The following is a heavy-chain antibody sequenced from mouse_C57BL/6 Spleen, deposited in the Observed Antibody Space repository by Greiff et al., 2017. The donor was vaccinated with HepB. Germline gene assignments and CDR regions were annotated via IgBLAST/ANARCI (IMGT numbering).Heavy chain of an antibody. V-gene: IGHV5-17*01. J-gene: IGHJ1*03. CDR1: GFTFSDYG. Sequence: EVKLVESGGGLVKPGGSLKLSCAASGFTFSDYGMHWVRQAPEKGLEWVAYISSGSSTIYYAATVKGRFTISRDNAKNTLFLQMTSLRSEDTALYYCAGDGSSYWYFDVWGTGTTVTVSS. CDR2: ISSGSSTI. D-gene: IGHD1-1*01. CDR3: AGDGSSYWYFDV.